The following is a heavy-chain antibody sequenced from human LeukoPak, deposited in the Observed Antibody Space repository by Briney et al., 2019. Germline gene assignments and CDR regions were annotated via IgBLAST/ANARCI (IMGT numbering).Heavy chain of an antibody. CDR3: AKDRLIAGLYMSSLSWFDA. D-gene: IGHD2-21*01. CDR2: LTNSGGHT. CDR1: GFTFSSYA. J-gene: IGHJ5*02. V-gene: IGHV3-23*01. Sequence: GGSLRLSCAASGFTFSSYAMSWVRQAPGKGLEWLSSLTNSGGHTYYADSVKGRFTISRDNSKNTLYLQMNSLSAKDTAVYYCAKDRLIAGLYMSSLSWFDAWGQGTRVTVSS.